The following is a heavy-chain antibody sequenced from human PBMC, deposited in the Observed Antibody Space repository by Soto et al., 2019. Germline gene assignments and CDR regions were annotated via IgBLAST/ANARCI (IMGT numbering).Heavy chain of an antibody. J-gene: IGHJ4*02. CDR3: AREPLD. V-gene: IGHV4-31*02. CDR2: IYYSGIT. Sequence: WTWIRQHPGKGLEWIGHIYYSGITYYNPSLKSRVTISVDTSKNQFSLKLSSVTAADTAVYYCAREPLDWGQGTLVTVSS.